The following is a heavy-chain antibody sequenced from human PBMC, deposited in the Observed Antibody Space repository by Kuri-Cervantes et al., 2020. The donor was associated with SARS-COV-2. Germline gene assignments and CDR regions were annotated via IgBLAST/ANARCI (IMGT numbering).Heavy chain of an antibody. CDR1: GFTFSSYA. CDR3: ARESGSYAFDI. CDR2: ISYDGSNK. D-gene: IGHD1-26*01. J-gene: IGHJ3*02. V-gene: IGHV3-30*07. Sequence: GGSLRLSCAASGFTFSSYAMHWVRQAPGKGLEWVAVISYDGSNKYYADSVKGRFTISRDNAKNTLYVQMNSLRAEDTAVYYCARESGSYAFDIWGQGTMVTVSS.